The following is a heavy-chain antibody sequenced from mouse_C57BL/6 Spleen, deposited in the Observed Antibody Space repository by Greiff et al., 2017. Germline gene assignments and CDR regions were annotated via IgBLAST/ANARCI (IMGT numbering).Heavy chain of an antibody. CDR1: GYTFTDYY. J-gene: IGHJ4*01. D-gene: IGHD1-1*01. V-gene: IGHV1-26*01. Sequence: EVQLQQSGPELVKPGASVKISCKASGYTFTDYYMHWVKQSHGKSLEWIGDINPNNGGTSYNQKFKGKATLTVDKSSSTAYMELRSLTSEDSAVYYCERDTTVVATGYAMDYWGQGTSVTVSS. CDR3: ERDTTVVATGYAMDY. CDR2: INPNNGGT.